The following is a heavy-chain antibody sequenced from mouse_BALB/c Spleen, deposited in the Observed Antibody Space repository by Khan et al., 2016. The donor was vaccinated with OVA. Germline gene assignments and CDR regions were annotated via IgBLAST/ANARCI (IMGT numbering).Heavy chain of an antibody. Sequence: QVQLQQSGAELVRPGASVKLSCKTSGYIFTSYWIHWVKQRSGQGLEWIARIYPGTGSIYYNEMFKGKATLTADKSSSTAYMQLSSLTSEDSAFYSCASSSTTVVAFDYWGQGTTLTVSS. D-gene: IGHD1-1*01. J-gene: IGHJ2*01. CDR1: GYIFTSYW. V-gene: IGHV1S132*01. CDR2: IYPGTGSI. CDR3: ASSSTTVVAFDY.